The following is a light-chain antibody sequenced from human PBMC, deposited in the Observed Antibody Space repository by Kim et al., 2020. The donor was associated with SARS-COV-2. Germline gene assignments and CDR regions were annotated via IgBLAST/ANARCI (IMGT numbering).Light chain of an antibody. V-gene: IGKV1-39*01. J-gene: IGKJ4*01. Sequence: SVSVWDRGTLTCRASQFITTYLNWYQQKPGGAPKLLIHTATELQSGVPSRFSGSGSGTEFTLTISNLQAEDFGGYYCQQSYKSPPTFGGGTRVEI. CDR2: TAT. CDR1: QFITTY. CDR3: QQSYKSPPT.